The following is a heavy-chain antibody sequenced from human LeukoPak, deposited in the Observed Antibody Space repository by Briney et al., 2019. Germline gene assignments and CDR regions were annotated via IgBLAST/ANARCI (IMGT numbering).Heavy chain of an antibody. CDR2: ISTTTIHM. J-gene: IGHJ4*02. CDR1: GLTFSSYS. D-gene: IGHD6-19*01. Sequence: GGSLRLSCAASGLTFSSYSMNWVRQAPGKGLEWVSSISTTTIHMFYADSVKGRFTISRDNAKNSVYLQMNSLTVEDTAMYYCAPGQWPDQWGQGTLVIVSS. V-gene: IGHV3-21*01. CDR3: APGQWPDQ.